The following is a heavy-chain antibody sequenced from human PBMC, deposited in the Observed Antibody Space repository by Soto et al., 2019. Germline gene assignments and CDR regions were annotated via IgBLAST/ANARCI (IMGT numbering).Heavy chain of an antibody. CDR3: AKVGATVRGGVS. J-gene: IGHJ5*02. CDR2: ISYDGSNK. V-gene: IGHV3-30*18. D-gene: IGHD4-17*01. Sequence: QVQLVESGGGVVQPGRSLRLSCAASGFTFSSYGMHWVRQAPGKGLEWVAVISYDGSNKYYADSVKGRFTISRDNSKNTGYLQMNSVRAEDTAVYYCAKVGATVRGGVSWGQGTLVTVSS. CDR1: GFTFSSYG.